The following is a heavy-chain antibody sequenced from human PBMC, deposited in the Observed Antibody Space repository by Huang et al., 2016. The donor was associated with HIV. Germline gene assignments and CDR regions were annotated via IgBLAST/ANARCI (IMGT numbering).Heavy chain of an antibody. D-gene: IGHD4-17*01. Sequence: QVQLQESGPGLVKPSETLSLTCTVSGGSISGHYWSWIRQPPGKGLEWSGSIYYSGTTNYNPSLKSRVTISVDTSKNQFSLKVSSVTAADTAVYYCAREQAVTSIIEFDYWGQGTLVTVSS. V-gene: IGHV4-59*11. CDR3: AREQAVTSIIEFDY. J-gene: IGHJ4*02. CDR2: IYYSGTT. CDR1: GGSISGHY.